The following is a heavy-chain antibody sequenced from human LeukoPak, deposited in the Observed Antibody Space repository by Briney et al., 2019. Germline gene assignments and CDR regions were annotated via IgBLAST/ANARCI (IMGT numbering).Heavy chain of an antibody. CDR3: ARGGRRFDY. Sequence: GGSLRLSCAASGFTFSNYWMTWVRQAPGKGLEWVANIKQDGSEKYYVDSAKGRFTISRDNAKNSLYLQMNSLGAEDTAVYYCARGGRRFDYWGQGTLVTVSS. CDR2: IKQDGSEK. V-gene: IGHV3-7*03. CDR1: GFTFSNYW. D-gene: IGHD1-26*01. J-gene: IGHJ4*02.